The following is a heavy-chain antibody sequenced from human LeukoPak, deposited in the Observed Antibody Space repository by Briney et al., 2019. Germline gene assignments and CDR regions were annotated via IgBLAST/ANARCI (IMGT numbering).Heavy chain of an antibody. CDR1: GGSFSGYY. J-gene: IGHJ5*02. Sequence: SETLSLTCAVYGGSFSGYYWSWIRQPPGMGLEWIGEINHSGSTNYNPSLKSRVTISVDTSKNQFSLKLSSVTAADTAVYYCARGGWFDPWGQGTLVTVSS. V-gene: IGHV4-34*01. CDR2: INHSGST. CDR3: ARGGWFDP.